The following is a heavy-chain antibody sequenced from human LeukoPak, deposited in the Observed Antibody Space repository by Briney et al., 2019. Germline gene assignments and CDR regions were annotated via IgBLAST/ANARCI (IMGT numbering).Heavy chain of an antibody. D-gene: IGHD5-18*01. CDR1: GFTFSSYW. Sequence: GGSLRLSCAASGFTFSSYWMHWVRQAPGKGLVWVSRISSDGSSTNYADSVKGRFTISRDNAKNTLYLQMNSLRAEDTAVYYCARARGYRHARGAFDIWGKGTMVTVSS. CDR3: ARARGYRHARGAFDI. J-gene: IGHJ3*02. CDR2: ISSDGSST. V-gene: IGHV3-74*01.